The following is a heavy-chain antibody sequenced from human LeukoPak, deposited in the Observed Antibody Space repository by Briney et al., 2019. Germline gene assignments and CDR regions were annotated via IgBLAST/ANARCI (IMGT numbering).Heavy chain of an antibody. CDR2: IYYSGTT. J-gene: IGHJ6*02. CDR1: GGSIGSYY. Sequence: SEALSLTCAVSGGSIGSYYWSWLRQPPGRGLEWIGYIYYSGTTNYNPSLKSRVTISVDTSKNQFSLKLTSVTAADTAVYYCAREDPQTTVPEGLDVWGQGTTVTVSS. V-gene: IGHV4-59*01. CDR3: AREDPQTTVPEGLDV. D-gene: IGHD4-17*01.